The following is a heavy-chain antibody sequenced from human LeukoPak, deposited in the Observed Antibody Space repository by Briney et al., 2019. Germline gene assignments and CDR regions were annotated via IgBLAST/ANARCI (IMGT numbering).Heavy chain of an antibody. CDR1: GCTFSNYA. CDR3: ARGEIMHY. D-gene: IGHD1-26*01. V-gene: IGHV3-30*03. CDR2: ISHDGSTE. J-gene: IGHJ4*02. Sequence: GGSLRLSCAASGCTFSNYAMHWVRQAPGRGPEWVAVISHDGSTESYADSVKGRFTISRDTSKNTLYLQMNSLRAEDTAVYYCARGEIMHYWGQGTLVTVSS.